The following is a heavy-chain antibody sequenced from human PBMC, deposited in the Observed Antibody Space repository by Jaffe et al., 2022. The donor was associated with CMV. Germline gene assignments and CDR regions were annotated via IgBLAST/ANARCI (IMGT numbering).Heavy chain of an antibody. V-gene: IGHV6-1*01. CDR1: GDSVSSNSAA. CDR2: TYYRSKWYN. D-gene: IGHD1-26*01. CDR3: AREGGSSNKGGLNWYFDL. J-gene: IGHJ2*01. Sequence: QVQLQQSGPGLVKPSQTLSLTCAISGDSVSSNSAAWNWIRQSPSRGLEWLGRTYYRSKWYNDYAVSVKSRITINPDTSKNQFSLQLNSVTPEDTAVYYCAREGGSSNKGGLNWYFDLWGRGTLVTVSS.